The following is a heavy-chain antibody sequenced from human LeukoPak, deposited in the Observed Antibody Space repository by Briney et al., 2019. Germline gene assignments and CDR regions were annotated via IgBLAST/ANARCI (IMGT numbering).Heavy chain of an antibody. CDR1: GYTFTSYG. Sequence: GASVKVSCKASGYTFTSYGISWVRQAPGQGLEWMGWISAYNGSTNYAQKLQGRVTMTTDTSTSTAYMELRSLRSDDTAVYYCARDRGVGATYWFDPWGQGTLVTVSS. CDR2: ISAYNGST. V-gene: IGHV1-18*01. J-gene: IGHJ5*02. CDR3: ARDRGVGATYWFDP. D-gene: IGHD1-26*01.